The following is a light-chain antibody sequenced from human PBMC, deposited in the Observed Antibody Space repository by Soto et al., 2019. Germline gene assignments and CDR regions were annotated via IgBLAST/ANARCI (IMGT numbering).Light chain of an antibody. J-gene: IGKJ4*01. CDR1: QNVRTF. V-gene: IGKV3-11*01. Sequence: DIVLTQSPDILSLSPGERATLSCRASQNVRTFLAWYQQKPGQAPRLLISDASYRATGIPPRFSGSGSGTDFTLTINSLEPEDFAVYYCLQRSNWPLTFGGGTKVEI. CDR2: DAS. CDR3: LQRSNWPLT.